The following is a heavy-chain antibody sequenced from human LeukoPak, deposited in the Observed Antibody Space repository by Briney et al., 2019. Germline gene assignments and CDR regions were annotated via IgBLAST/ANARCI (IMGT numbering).Heavy chain of an antibody. CDR1: GYPFSSYS. CDR2: ISVSGGVR. Sequence: GGSLRLSCVASGYPFSSYSMNWIRQAPGKGLEWVSYISVSGGVRSYADSVKGRFTISRDDARNSLYLQMNSLRDEDTAVYFCARDSGVDAHNDYWGQGTLVTVSS. D-gene: IGHD3-3*01. J-gene: IGHJ4*02. V-gene: IGHV3-48*02. CDR3: ARDSGVDAHNDY.